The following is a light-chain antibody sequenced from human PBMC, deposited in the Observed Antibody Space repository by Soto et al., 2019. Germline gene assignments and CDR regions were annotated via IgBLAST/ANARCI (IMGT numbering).Light chain of an antibody. V-gene: IGLV3-1*01. CDR3: QAWDSSSFYV. Sequence: SYELTRPPSVSVSPGQTASITCSGDKLGHKYVCWYQQKPGQSPVLVIYQNTKRPSGIPERFSGSNSGNTATLTISGIQSVDEADYYCQAWDSSSFYVFGTGTKVTVL. CDR2: QNT. J-gene: IGLJ1*01. CDR1: KLGHKY.